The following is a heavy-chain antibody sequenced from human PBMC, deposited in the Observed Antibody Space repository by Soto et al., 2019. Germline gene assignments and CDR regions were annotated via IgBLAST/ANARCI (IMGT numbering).Heavy chain of an antibody. J-gene: IGHJ5*02. V-gene: IGHV4-34*01. Sequence: LSLTCAVYGGSFSGYYWSWIRQPPGKGLEWIGEINHSGSTNYNPSLKSRVTISVDTSENQFSLKLSSVTAADTAVYYCARDLTGDYSSGPNNWFDPWGQGTLVTVSS. CDR3: ARDLTGDYSSGPNNWFDP. CDR2: INHSGST. CDR1: GGSFSGYY. D-gene: IGHD1-26*01.